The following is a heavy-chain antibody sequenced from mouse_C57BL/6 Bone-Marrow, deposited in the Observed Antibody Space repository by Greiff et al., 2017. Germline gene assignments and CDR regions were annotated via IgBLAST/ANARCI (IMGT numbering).Heavy chain of an antibody. D-gene: IGHD1-1*01. CDR2: IHPNSGST. J-gene: IGHJ2*01. Sequence: QVQLQQPGAELVKPGASVKLSCKASGYTFTSYWMHWVKQRPGQGLEWIGMIHPNSGSTNYNEKFKSKATLTVDKSSSTAYMQLSSLTSEDSAVYYCAREGYYYGSSLDYWGQGTTLTVSS. CDR1: GYTFTSYW. V-gene: IGHV1-64*01. CDR3: AREGYYYGSSLDY.